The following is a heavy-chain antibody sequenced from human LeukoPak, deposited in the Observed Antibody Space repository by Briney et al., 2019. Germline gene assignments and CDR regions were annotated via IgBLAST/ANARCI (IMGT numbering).Heavy chain of an antibody. D-gene: IGHD6-19*01. J-gene: IGHJ4*02. V-gene: IGHV3-48*01. CDR3: ASSYSSDWYSRWIDY. CDR1: GFSFSYYG. Sequence: GGSLRLSCAASGFSFSYYGMNWVRQAPGKGLEWISYISLSSSSIYYADSVKGRFTISRDNAKKSLDLQMNSLRAEDTAVYYCASSYSSDWYSRWIDYWGQGTLVTVSS. CDR2: ISLSSSSI.